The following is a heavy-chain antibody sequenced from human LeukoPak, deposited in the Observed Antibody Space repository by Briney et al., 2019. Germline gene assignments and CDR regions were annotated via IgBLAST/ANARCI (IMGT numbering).Heavy chain of an antibody. CDR2: IWYDGSDK. V-gene: IGHV3-33*01. Sequence: GGSLRLSCAASGFTFSSYGMNWVRQAPGKGLEWVAFIWYDGSDKYYADSVKGRFTISRDNSKNTLYLQMNSLRAEDTAVYYCARSSYSSSSSVWGQGTMVTVSS. D-gene: IGHD6-6*01. J-gene: IGHJ3*01. CDR1: GFTFSSYG. CDR3: ARSSYSSSSSV.